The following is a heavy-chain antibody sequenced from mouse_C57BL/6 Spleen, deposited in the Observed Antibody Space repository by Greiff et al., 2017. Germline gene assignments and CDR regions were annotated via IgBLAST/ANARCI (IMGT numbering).Heavy chain of an antibody. V-gene: IGHV1-64*01. CDR2: IHPNSGST. CDR3: ANPFYYSYAMDY. D-gene: IGHD2-12*01. CDR1: GYTFTSYW. J-gene: IGHJ4*01. Sequence: QVQLQQPGAELVKPGASVKLSCKASGYTFTSYWMHWVKQRPGQGLEWIGMIHPNSGSTNYNEKFKSKATLTVDKSSSTAYMQLSSLTSEDSAVYYCANPFYYSYAMDYWGQGTSVTVSS.